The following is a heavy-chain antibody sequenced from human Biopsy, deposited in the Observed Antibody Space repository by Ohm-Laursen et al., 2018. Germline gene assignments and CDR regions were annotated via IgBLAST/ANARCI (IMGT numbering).Heavy chain of an antibody. Sequence: TLSLTCPVSDGSINSYYWNWIRQPPGQRLEWIGNIYYSGSTNFNPSLKSRVTISVDTSKNQFSLKLSSVTAADTAVYFCARGSSYGYDFDYWGQGTLVAVSS. CDR3: ARGSSYGYDFDY. J-gene: IGHJ4*02. D-gene: IGHD5-18*01. V-gene: IGHV4-59*01. CDR1: DGSINSYY. CDR2: IYYSGST.